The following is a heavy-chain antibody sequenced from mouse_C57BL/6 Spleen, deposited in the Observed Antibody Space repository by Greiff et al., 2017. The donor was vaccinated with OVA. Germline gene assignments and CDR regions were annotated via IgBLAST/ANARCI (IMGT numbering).Heavy chain of an antibody. D-gene: IGHD3-3*01. J-gene: IGHJ2*01. CDR2: ISSGGSYT. V-gene: IGHV5-6*01. CDR3: ARRQGTGYFDY. Sequence: EVQRVESGGDLVKPGGSQKLSCAASGFTFSSYGMSWVRQTPDKRLEWVATISSGGSYTYYPDSVKGRFTISRDNAKNTLYLQMSSLKSEDTAMYYCARRQGTGYFDYWGQGTTLTVSS. CDR1: GFTFSSYG.